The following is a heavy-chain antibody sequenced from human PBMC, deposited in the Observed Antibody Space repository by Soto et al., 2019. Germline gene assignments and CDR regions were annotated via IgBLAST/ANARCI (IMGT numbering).Heavy chain of an antibody. CDR1: GFTFSSYA. J-gene: IGHJ4*02. Sequence: EVQLLESGGGLVQPGGSLRLSCAASGFTFSSYAMSWVRQAPGKGLEWVSAISGSGGSTYYADSVKGRFTISRDNSKNPLNLQMNSVRVEVTAVYYCARASKYCSSTSCYPLPSIVVVVAADYWGQGTLVTVSS. CDR3: ARASKYCSSTSCYPLPSIVVVVAADY. V-gene: IGHV3-23*01. D-gene: IGHD2-2*01. CDR2: ISGSGGST.